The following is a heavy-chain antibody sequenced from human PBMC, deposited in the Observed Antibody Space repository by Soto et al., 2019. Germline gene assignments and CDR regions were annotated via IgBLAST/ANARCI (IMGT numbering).Heavy chain of an antibody. D-gene: IGHD3-10*01. J-gene: IGHJ4*01. V-gene: IGHV6-1*01. CDR1: GDSVSSNSAA. CDR2: TYYRSKWYN. CDR3: ARAMALRGHRGGYLDY. Sequence: SQTLSLTCAISGDSVSSNSAAWNWIRQSPSRGLEWLGRTYYRSKWYNDYAVSVKSRITITPDTSKNQFSLHLNSVTPQDTAMYFCARAMALRGHRGGYLDYGGQGTLVAVSS.